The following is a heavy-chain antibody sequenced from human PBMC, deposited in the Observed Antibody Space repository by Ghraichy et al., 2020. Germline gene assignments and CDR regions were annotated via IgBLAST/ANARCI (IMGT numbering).Heavy chain of an antibody. CDR2: INHSGST. CDR3: ASALGSYYDY. V-gene: IGHV4-34*01. Sequence: SQTLSLPCAVYGGSFSGYYWSWIRQPPGKGLEWIGEINHSGSTNYNPSLKSRVTISVDTSKNQFSLKLSSVTAADTAVYYCASALGSYYDYWGQGTLVTVSS. J-gene: IGHJ4*02. D-gene: IGHD1-26*01. CDR1: GGSFSGYY.